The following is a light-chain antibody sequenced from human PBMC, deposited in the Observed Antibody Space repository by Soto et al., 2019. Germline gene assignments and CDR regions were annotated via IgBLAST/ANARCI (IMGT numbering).Light chain of an antibody. J-gene: IGLJ2*01. CDR2: SNN. V-gene: IGLV1-44*01. CDR1: SSNIGDNT. CDR3: AAWDDSLNGVV. Sequence: QLVLTQPPSASGTTGQRVTISCSGSSSNIGDNTVNWYQQFPGTAPKLLIHSNNERPSGVPERFSGSKSGTSASLAITGLQSEDEADYYCAAWDDSLNGVVFGGGTKLTVL.